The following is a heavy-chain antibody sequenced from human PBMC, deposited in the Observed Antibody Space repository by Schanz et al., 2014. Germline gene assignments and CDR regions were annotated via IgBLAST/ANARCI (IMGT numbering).Heavy chain of an antibody. D-gene: IGHD3-10*01. CDR2: ISWNSGSI. CDR1: GFTFDDYA. J-gene: IGHJ4*02. V-gene: IGHV3-9*01. Sequence: EVQLVESGGGLVQPGRSLRLSCAASGFTFDDYAMHWVRQAPGKGLEWVSGISWNSGSIGYADSVKGRFTISRDDAKNSLYLQMNSLRAEDTALYYCAKSALWGSGVYYASQIDYWGQGALVTVSS. CDR3: AKSALWGSGVYYASQIDY.